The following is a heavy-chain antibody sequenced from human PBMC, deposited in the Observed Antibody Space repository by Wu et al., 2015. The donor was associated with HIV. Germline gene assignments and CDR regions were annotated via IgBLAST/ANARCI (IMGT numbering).Heavy chain of an antibody. CDR2: TSPIIGTP. V-gene: IGHV1-69*05. CDR3: ASGYSSRGGXFDI. J-gene: IGHJ3*02. Sequence: QVQLVQSGAEVKKPGSSVKVSCKASGGAFSSYAVSWVRQAPGQGLEWMGGTSPIIGTPKYAQNFQGRVTMITDESTSTAYVELSNLRSDDTAVYYCASGYSSRGGXFDIWGQGDNGSPSLQ. D-gene: IGHD6-13*01. CDR1: GGAFSSYA.